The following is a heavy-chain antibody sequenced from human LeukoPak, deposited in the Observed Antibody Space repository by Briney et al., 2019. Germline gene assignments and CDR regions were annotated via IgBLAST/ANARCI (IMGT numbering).Heavy chain of an antibody. CDR3: VRDVRGDSYKYHDY. CDR1: GFTFSDHY. Sequence: PGGSLRLSCAASGFTFSDHYMDWVRQAPGKGLEWVGRTRNKANSYTTEYAASVKGRFTISRDDSRDSLYLQMNSLKTEDTAVYYCVRDVRGDSYKYHDYWGQGTLVTVSP. D-gene: IGHD3-10*02. J-gene: IGHJ4*02. V-gene: IGHV3-72*01. CDR2: TRNKANSYTT.